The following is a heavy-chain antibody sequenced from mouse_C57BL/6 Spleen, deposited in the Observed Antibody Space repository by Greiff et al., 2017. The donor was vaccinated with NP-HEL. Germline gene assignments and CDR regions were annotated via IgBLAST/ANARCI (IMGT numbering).Heavy chain of an antibody. V-gene: IGHV1-82*01. CDR2: IYPGDGDT. CDR3: ERLGGTGGGD. J-gene: IGHJ2*01. Sequence: QVQLQQSGPELVKPGASVKISCKASGYAFSSSWMNWVKQRPGKGLEWIGRIYPGDGDTNYNGKFKGKATLTADKSSSTAYMQLSSLTSEDSAVYFGERLGGTGGGDWGQGTTLTVSS. CDR1: GYAFSSSW. D-gene: IGHD3-3*01.